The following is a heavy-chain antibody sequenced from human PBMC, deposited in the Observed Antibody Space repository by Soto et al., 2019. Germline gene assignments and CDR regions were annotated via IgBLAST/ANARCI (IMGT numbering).Heavy chain of an antibody. V-gene: IGHV1-2*04. Sequence: QVQLVQSGAEVKKPGASVKVSCKASGYTITGYYMHWVRQAPGQGLEWMGWINPNSGGTNYAQKFQGWVTMTRDTSISTAYMELSRLRSDDTAVYYCARDSGGFGELLLNWFDPWGQGTLVTVSS. CDR3: ARDSGGFGELLLNWFDP. CDR1: GYTITGYY. D-gene: IGHD3-10*01. J-gene: IGHJ5*02. CDR2: INPNSGGT.